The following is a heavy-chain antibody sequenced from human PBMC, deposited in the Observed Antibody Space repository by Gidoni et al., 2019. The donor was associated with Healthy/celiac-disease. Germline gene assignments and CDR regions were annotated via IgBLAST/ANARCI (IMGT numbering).Heavy chain of an antibody. J-gene: IGHJ4*02. Sequence: QVQLVASGGGVVQPGRSLRLSCAASGFTFSSYAMHWVRQAPGKGLEWVAVISYDGSNKYYADSVKGRFTISRDNSKNTLYLQMNSLRAEDTAVYYCARDLASYGDGDFDYWGQGTLVTVSS. V-gene: IGHV3-30-3*01. CDR2: ISYDGSNK. D-gene: IGHD4-17*01. CDR1: GFTFSSYA. CDR3: ARDLASYGDGDFDY.